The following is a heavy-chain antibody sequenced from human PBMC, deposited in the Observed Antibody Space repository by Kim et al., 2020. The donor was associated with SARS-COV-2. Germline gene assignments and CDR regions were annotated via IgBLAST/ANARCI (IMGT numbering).Heavy chain of an antibody. J-gene: IGHJ4*02. CDR3: AKHKDVNNLLDY. Sequence: YYAAPVKGGFTISRDNSKNTLHLQMNSQRAEDTAVYYCAKHKDVNNLLDYWGQGTLVTVSS. V-gene: IGHV3-23*01.